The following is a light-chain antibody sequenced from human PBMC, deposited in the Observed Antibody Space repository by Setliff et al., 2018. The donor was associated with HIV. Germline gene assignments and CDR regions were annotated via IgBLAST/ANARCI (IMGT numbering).Light chain of an antibody. CDR2: RND. CDR1: SSNIETNY. Sequence: QSVLSQPPSASGTPGQRVTISCSGSSSNIETNYAYWYQQLPRTAPKLLIYRNDQRRSGVPDRFSGSKSATSASLAISGLRSEDEADYYCAAWDNSLRIWVFGGGTK. V-gene: IGLV1-47*01. J-gene: IGLJ3*02. CDR3: AAWDNSLRIWV.